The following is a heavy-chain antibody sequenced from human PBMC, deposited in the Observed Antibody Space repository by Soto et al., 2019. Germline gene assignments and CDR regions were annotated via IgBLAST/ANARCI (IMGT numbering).Heavy chain of an antibody. J-gene: IGHJ6*02. CDR1: GFTFSGYW. D-gene: IGHD2-15*01. Sequence: SLILSCAGSGFTFSGYWMHWVRQSPGKGLVWVSRINSDGTTTAYADSAKGRFTISRDNSKNTLYLQMSSLRAEDTAVYYCSHCSGESCHGGYFGMDVWGQGTTVTVAS. CDR3: SHCSGESCHGGYFGMDV. V-gene: IGHV3-74*01. CDR2: INSDGTTT.